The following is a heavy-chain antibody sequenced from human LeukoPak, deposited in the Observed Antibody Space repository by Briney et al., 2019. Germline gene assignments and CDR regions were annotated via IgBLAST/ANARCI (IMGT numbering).Heavy chain of an antibody. Sequence: GASVKVSCKASGYTFTGYYMHWVRQAPGQGLEWMGWINPNSGGTNYAQKFQGRVTMTRDTSISTAHMELSRLRSDDTAVYYCARDLVVGYCSGGSCYSGLYYFDYWGQGTLVTVSS. V-gene: IGHV1-2*02. CDR1: GYTFTGYY. CDR2: INPNSGGT. J-gene: IGHJ4*02. D-gene: IGHD2-15*01. CDR3: ARDLVVGYCSGGSCYSGLYYFDY.